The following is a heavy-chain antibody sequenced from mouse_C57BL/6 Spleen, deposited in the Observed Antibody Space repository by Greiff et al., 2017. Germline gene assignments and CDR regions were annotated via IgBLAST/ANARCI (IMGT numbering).Heavy chain of an antibody. J-gene: IGHJ2*01. CDR1: GYAFSSSW. CDR2: MYPGDGDT. CDR3: ARTTGTLYFDY. Sequence: QVQLQQSGPELVKPGASVKISCKASGYAFSSSWMNWVKQRPGKGLEWIGRMYPGDGDTNYNWKFKGKATLTADKSSSTAYMQLSSLTSEDSAVYFCARTTGTLYFDYWGQGTTLTVSS. D-gene: IGHD4-1*01. V-gene: IGHV1-82*01.